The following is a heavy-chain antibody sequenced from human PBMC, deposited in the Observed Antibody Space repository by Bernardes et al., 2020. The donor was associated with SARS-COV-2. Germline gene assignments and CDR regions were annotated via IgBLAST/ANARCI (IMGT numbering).Heavy chain of an antibody. CDR1: GGSISSGGHY. CDR3: ARHHYYGSGSPNWFDP. J-gene: IGHJ5*02. V-gene: IGHV4-39*01. D-gene: IGHD3-10*01. Sequence: PESLSPTCTVSGGSISSGGHYCGWLLQPPGTGLQWIGSMSSDGSTLYNPSLKSRITTSVHTSKNQFSLRLTFVTAADTAVYHCARHHYYGSGSPNWFDPWGQGTLVTVSS. CDR2: MSSDGST.